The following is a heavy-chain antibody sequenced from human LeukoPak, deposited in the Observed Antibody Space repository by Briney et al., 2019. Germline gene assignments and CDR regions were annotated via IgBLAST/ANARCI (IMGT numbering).Heavy chain of an antibody. J-gene: IGHJ4*01. D-gene: IGHD1-1*01. CDR2: ITAYNGNR. CDR1: GYTFSNYG. Sequence: ASVKVSCKPSGYTFSNYGISWVRQAPGQGLEWMGWITAYNGNRLYAQRFQGRITLTTDTSASTSYMELRSLEYDDTAIYYCARDNDKVVDHWGQGTLVTVSS. CDR3: ARDNDKVVDH. V-gene: IGHV1-18*01.